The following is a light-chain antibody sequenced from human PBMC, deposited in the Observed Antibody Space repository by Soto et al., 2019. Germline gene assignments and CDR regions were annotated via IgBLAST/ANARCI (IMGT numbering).Light chain of an antibody. CDR3: QQYGTSRA. CDR1: QSVSSSY. Sequence: DSVLTQSPGTLSLSPGEKATLSCRASQSVSSSYLAWYQQKPGQAPRLLIYGASSRATGIPDRFSGSGSGTDFTLTINRLEPEDFAVYYCQQYGTSRAFGQGTKVDIK. J-gene: IGKJ1*01. V-gene: IGKV3-20*01. CDR2: GAS.